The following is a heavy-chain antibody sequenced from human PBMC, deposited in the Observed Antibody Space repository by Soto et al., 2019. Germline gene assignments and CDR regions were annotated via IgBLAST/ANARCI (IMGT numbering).Heavy chain of an antibody. V-gene: IGHV4-59*01. CDR1: GGSMSEYF. D-gene: IGHD3-10*01. J-gene: IGHJ4*02. CDR3: ARDGYDGSGSPYPAY. Sequence: LSLTFSVSGGSMSEYFWSWIRQSPGKGLEWIGYIYYLGSTDYNPSLKSRVTISVDTSKRQFSLRLTSVTAADTAVYYCARDGYDGSGSPYPAYWGPGTQVTVSS. CDR2: IYYLGST.